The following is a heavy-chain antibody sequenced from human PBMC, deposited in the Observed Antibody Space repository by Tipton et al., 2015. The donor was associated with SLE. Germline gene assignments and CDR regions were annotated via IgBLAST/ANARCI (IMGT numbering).Heavy chain of an antibody. Sequence: TLSLTCAVYGGSFSGYYWSWIRQPPGKGLEWIGEMDHSGITNYNPSLKSRVTISVETSKNHFSLTLSSVTAADTAVYYCAREVNTVGDSDAFDIWGQGTIVTVSP. V-gene: IGHV4-34*01. D-gene: IGHD5/OR15-5a*01. CDR3: AREVNTVGDSDAFDI. CDR1: GGSFSGYY. J-gene: IGHJ3*02. CDR2: MDHSGIT.